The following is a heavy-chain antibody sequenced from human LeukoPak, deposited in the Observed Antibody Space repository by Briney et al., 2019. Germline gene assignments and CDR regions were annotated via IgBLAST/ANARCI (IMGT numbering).Heavy chain of an antibody. V-gene: IGHV4-59*01. CDR2: IHYSGGT. J-gene: IGHJ4*02. CDR1: GGSISTYY. CDR3: ARGGVYYFDF. D-gene: IGHD3-16*01. Sequence: SETLSLTCTVSGGSISTYYWSWIRQPPGKGLDWIGYIHYSGGTYYDSSLKSRVTIPIDTSKNQFSLELSSVTAADTAVYYCARGGVYYFDFWGQGTLVTVSS.